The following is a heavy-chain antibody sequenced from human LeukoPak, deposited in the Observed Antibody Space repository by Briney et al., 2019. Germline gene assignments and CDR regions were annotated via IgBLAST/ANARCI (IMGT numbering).Heavy chain of an antibody. V-gene: IGHV3-21*06. CDR3: ARESQYSGYDCLDY. D-gene: IGHD5-12*01. CDR2: ISATGIYR. CDR1: EFTFSRYS. Sequence: PGESLRLSCAASEFTFSRYSMNWVRQAPGKGLEWVSSISATGIYRYYVDSVKGRFTISRDNAKNSLYLQMDSLRAEDTAVYHCARESQYSGYDCLDYCGQGTLVTVSS. J-gene: IGHJ4*02.